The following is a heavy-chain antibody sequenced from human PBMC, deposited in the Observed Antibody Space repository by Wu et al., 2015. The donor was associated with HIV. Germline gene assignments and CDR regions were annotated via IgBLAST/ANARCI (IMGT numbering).Heavy chain of an antibody. Sequence: QVQLVQSGAEVKKPGSSVKVSCKASGGTFSSYAISWVRQAPGQGLEWMGGIIPIFGTTNYAQRFQGRVTVTADDSTSTAYMELSSLRSEDTAVYYCVRNTIFGVVAGYMDVWGQRDHGHRLL. J-gene: IGHJ6*03. CDR3: VRNTIFGVVAGYMDV. CDR1: GGTFSSYA. CDR2: IIPIFGTT. D-gene: IGHD3-3*01. V-gene: IGHV1-69*12.